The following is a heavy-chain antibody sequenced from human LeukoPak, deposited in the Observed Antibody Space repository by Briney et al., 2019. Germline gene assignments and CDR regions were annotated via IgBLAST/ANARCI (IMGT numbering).Heavy chain of an antibody. J-gene: IGHJ4*02. CDR1: GFTFSSYA. D-gene: IGHD3-3*01. V-gene: IGHV3-23*01. Sequence: GGSLRLSCAASGFTFSSYAMSWVRQAPGKGLESVSAISGSGGSTYYADSVKGRFTISRDNSKNTLYLQMNSLRAEDTAVYYCAKTPEYDFHRGLFDYWGQGTLVTVSS. CDR3: AKTPEYDFHRGLFDY. CDR2: ISGSGGST.